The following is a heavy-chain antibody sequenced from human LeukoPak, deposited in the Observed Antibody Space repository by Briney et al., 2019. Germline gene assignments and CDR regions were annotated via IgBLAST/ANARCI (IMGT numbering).Heavy chain of an antibody. Sequence: ASVKVSCKASGGTFSSYAISWVRQAPGQGLEWMGGIIPIFGTANYAQKFQGRVTITSDESTSTAYMELSSLRSEATAVYYCARASDGYSSGWESYYYMDVWGKGTTVTVSS. D-gene: IGHD6-19*01. V-gene: IGHV1-69*13. CDR3: ARASDGYSSGWESYYYMDV. CDR2: IIPIFGTA. CDR1: GGTFSSYA. J-gene: IGHJ6*03.